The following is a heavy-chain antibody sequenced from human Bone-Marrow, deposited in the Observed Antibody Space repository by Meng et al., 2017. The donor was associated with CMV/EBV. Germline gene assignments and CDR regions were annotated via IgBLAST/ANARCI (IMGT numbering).Heavy chain of an antibody. V-gene: IGHV1-69*05. D-gene: IGHD6-13*01. CDR3: ARVGIRDEGDY. CDR1: GGTFSSYA. CDR2: IMPKFGTE. Sequence: CKGAGGTFSSYAIGGVRQGTGQGREWMEEIMPKFGTENYAQKLKGRVTINKNESTSTAYMELSSMRSEDTAVYYCARVGIRDEGDYWGQGTLVTVSS. J-gene: IGHJ4*02.